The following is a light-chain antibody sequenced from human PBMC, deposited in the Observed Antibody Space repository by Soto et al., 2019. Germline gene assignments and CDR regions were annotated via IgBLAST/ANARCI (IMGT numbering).Light chain of an antibody. J-gene: IGKJ5*01. CDR1: QSVMSK. V-gene: IGKV3-11*01. Sequence: EIVMTQSPATLSVSPVERATLSCRASQSVMSKLAWYQQKPGQAPRLLIYAASIRATGIPARFSGSGSGTDFTLTISSLEPEDFAVYFCQQRSNWPTFGQGTRLEI. CDR2: AAS. CDR3: QQRSNWPT.